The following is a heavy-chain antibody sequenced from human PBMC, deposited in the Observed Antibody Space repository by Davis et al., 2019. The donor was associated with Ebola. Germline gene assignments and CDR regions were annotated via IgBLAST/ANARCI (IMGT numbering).Heavy chain of an antibody. J-gene: IGHJ2*01. CDR1: GYTLTELS. D-gene: IGHD6-19*01. CDR3: GGWSEKNWYFDL. CDR2: FDTEDGET. Sequence: ASVKVSCKVSGYTLTELSMHWVRQAPGKGLEWMGGFDTEDGETIYAQKFQGRVTMTEDTSTDTAYMELSSLRSEDTAVYYCGGWSEKNWYFDLWGRGTLVTVSS. V-gene: IGHV1-24*01.